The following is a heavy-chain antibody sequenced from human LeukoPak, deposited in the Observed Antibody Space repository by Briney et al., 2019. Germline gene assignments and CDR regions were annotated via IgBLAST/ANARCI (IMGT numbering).Heavy chain of an antibody. J-gene: IGHJ4*02. D-gene: IGHD2-15*01. CDR1: GGTFSSYA. CDR3: AKDRCSGDSCYGEIGQ. V-gene: IGHV1-69*06. Sequence: ASVKVSCKASGGTFSSYAISWVRQAPGQGLEWMGGIIPIFGTANYAQKFQGRVTITADKSTSTAYMELSSLRSEDTAVYYCAKDRCSGDSCYGEIGQWGQGFLVTVSS. CDR2: IIPIFGTA.